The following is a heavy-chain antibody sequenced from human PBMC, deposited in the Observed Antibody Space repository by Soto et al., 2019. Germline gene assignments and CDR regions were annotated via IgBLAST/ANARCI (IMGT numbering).Heavy chain of an antibody. CDR2: INTHNGNT. CDR3: TREGSAPYYYDGMDA. CDR1: GYTFTTYG. J-gene: IGHJ6*02. V-gene: IGHV1-18*01. D-gene: IGHD3-10*01. Sequence: QVQLAQSAPEVKKPGASVKVSCKASGYTFTTYGISWVRQAPGQGLEWLGWINTHNGNTNYAQNLQGRGIMTADTSTSTAYMELRSLRSDDTAVYYCTREGSAPYYYDGMDAWGQGTTVTVSS.